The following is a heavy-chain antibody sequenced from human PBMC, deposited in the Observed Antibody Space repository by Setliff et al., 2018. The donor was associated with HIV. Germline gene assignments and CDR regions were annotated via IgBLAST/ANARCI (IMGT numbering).Heavy chain of an antibody. V-gene: IGHV4-38-2*01. D-gene: IGHD5-12*01. J-gene: IGHJ4*02. CDR3: ARMYSGYDWSPAGARTRYFDP. CDR2: IYHSGST. Sequence: PSETLSLTCAASGYSISSGYYWGWIRQPPGKGLEWIGSIYHSGSTYYNPSLKSRVTISVDTSKNQFSLKLSSVTAADTAVYYCARMYSGYDWSPAGARTRYFDPWGEGTLVTVSS. CDR1: GYSISSGYY.